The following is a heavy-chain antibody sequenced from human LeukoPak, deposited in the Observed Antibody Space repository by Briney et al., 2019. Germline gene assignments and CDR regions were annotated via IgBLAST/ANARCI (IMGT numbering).Heavy chain of an antibody. D-gene: IGHD4/OR15-4a*01. J-gene: IGHJ6*02. Sequence: GGSLRLSCAASGFTFSSYAMSWVRQAPGKGLEWVSAISGSGDNTYYADSVKGRFTISRDNAKNSLFLQMNSLRDEDTAVYYCARVRRSAKNYYGMDVWGQGSTVTVSS. CDR3: ARVRRSAKNYYGMDV. CDR1: GFTFSSYA. CDR2: ISGSGDNT. V-gene: IGHV3-23*01.